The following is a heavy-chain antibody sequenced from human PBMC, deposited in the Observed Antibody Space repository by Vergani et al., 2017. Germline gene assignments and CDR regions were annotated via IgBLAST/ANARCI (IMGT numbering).Heavy chain of an antibody. V-gene: IGHV4-34*01. Sequence: QVQLQQWGAGLLKPSETLSLTCAVYGGSFSGYYWSWIRQPPGKGLELIGEINHSGSTNYNPSLKSRVTISVDTSKNQFSLRLGSVAAADTAVYYCARDLDHIVATYSWGQGTLVTVSS. CDR3: ARDLDHIVATYS. J-gene: IGHJ4*02. CDR1: GGSFSGYY. CDR2: INHSGST. D-gene: IGHD5-12*01.